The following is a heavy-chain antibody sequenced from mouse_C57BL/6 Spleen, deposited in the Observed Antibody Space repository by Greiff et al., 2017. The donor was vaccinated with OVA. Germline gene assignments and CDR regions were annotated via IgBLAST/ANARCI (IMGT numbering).Heavy chain of an antibody. CDR2: IDPSDSYT. Sequence: QVQLKQPGAELVMPGASVKLSCKASGYTFTSYWMHWVKQRPGQGLEWIGEIDPSDSYTNYNQKFKGKSTLTVYKSSSTAYMQLSILTSEDSAVYYCARSSTVVDWYFDVWGTGTTVTVSS. CDR1: GYTFTSYW. V-gene: IGHV1-69*01. CDR3: ARSSTVVDWYFDV. J-gene: IGHJ1*03. D-gene: IGHD1-1*01.